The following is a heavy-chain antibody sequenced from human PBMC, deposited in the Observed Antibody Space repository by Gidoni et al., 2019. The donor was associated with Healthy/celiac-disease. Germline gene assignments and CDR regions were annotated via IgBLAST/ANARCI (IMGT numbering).Heavy chain of an antibody. V-gene: IGHV4-34*01. CDR2: INHSGNT. D-gene: IGHD3-10*01. Sequence: QVQLQQWGAGLLKPSETLSLTCAVYGGSFRHYYWSWIRQPPGKGLEWIGKINHSGNTNYNPSLKSLVTISVDTSKSQFSLKLSSVTAADTAVYYCARGRGRLKAPRRTNAFDIWGQGTMVTVSS. CDR1: GGSFRHYY. CDR3: ARGRGRLKAPRRTNAFDI. J-gene: IGHJ3*02.